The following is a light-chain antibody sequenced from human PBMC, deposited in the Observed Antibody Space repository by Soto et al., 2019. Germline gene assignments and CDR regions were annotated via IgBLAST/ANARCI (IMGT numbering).Light chain of an antibody. V-gene: IGKV1-9*01. CDR3: QQLNSYPLT. Sequence: DIQLTQSPSFLSASVGDIVTITCRASQGISSYLAWYQQKPGKAPKLLIYAASTLQSGVPSRFSGSGSGTEFTLTNSTLQPEDWATSYCQQLNSYPLTFGPGTKVDIK. J-gene: IGKJ3*01. CDR1: QGISSY. CDR2: AAS.